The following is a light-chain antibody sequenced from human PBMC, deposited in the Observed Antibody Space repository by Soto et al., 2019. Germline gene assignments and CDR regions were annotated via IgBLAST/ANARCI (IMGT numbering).Light chain of an antibody. J-gene: IGLJ2*01. V-gene: IGLV2-23*01. Sequence: QSALTQPASMSGSPGQSITISCTGTSIEVGSYDLVSWYQQHPGKAPKLMIYEGSKRPSGVSNRFSGSKSGNTASLTISGLHDDDEADYYCCSSSGSSTSVVFGGGTKVTVL. CDR2: EGS. CDR1: SIEVGSYDL. CDR3: CSSSGSSTSVV.